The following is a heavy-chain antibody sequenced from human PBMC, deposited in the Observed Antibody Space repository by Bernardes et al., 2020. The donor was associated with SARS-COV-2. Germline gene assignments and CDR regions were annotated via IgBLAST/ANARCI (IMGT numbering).Heavy chain of an antibody. CDR1: GYTFTGYY. D-gene: IGHD6-13*01. CDR2: INPNSGGT. Sequence: SVKVSCKASGYTFTGYYMHWVRQAPGQGLEWMGWINPNSGGTNYAQKFQGWVTMTRDTSISTAYMELSRLRSDDTAVYYCARVSYSSSWDWFDPWGQGTLVTVSS. J-gene: IGHJ5*02. V-gene: IGHV1-2*04. CDR3: ARVSYSSSWDWFDP.